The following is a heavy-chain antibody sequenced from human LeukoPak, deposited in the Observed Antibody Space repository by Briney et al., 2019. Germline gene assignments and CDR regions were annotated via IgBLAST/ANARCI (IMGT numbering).Heavy chain of an antibody. CDR2: IYDSGST. V-gene: IGHV4-59*01. Sequence: PSETLSLTCSVSGVSINAYHWSWIRQTPGKGLEWIGNIYDSGSTNYNPSLKSRVTMSLDTSKNQFSLKLSSVTAADTAVYYCARYHYGGTLYYAFDIWGQGTRVTVSS. CDR3: ARYHYGGTLYYAFDI. D-gene: IGHD3-10*01. CDR1: GVSINAYH. J-gene: IGHJ3*02.